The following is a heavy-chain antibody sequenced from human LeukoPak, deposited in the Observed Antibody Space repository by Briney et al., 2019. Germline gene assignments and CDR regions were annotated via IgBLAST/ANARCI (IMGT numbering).Heavy chain of an antibody. CDR3: ARGSSWVSSGYYYYYYMDV. Sequence: PGGSLRLSCAASGFTFDDYGMNWVRQAPGKGLQWVSDINCNGGSTGYADSVKGRFTISRDNAKNSLYLQMNSLRAEDTALYYCARGSSWVSSGYYYYYYMDVWGKGTTVTVSS. CDR2: INCNGGST. CDR1: GFTFDDYG. V-gene: IGHV3-20*04. J-gene: IGHJ6*03. D-gene: IGHD3-22*01.